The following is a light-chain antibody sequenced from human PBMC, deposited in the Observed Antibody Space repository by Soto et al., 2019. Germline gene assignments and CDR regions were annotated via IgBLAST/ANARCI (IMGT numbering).Light chain of an antibody. J-gene: IGLJ2*01. Sequence: QSALTQPASVSGSPGQSITISCTGTSSDVGGYSYVSWYQQHPGKAPKLMIYEVSNRPSGVSNRFSGFKSGNTASLTISGLQAEDEADYSCSSFSSSSTLVVFGGGTKLTVL. V-gene: IGLV2-14*01. CDR3: SSFSSSSTLVV. CDR2: EVS. CDR1: SSDVGGYSY.